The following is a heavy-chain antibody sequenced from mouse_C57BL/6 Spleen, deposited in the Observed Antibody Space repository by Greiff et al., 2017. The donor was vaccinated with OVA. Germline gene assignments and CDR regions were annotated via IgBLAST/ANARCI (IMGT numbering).Heavy chain of an antibody. Sequence: EVKLVESGGGLVKPGGSLKLSCAASGFTFSSYAMSWVRQTPEKRLEWVATISDGGSYTYYPDNVKGRFTISRDNAKNNLYLQMSHLKSEDTAMYYCARGQDYDYDVFDYWGQGTTLTVSS. V-gene: IGHV5-4*03. D-gene: IGHD2-4*01. CDR3: ARGQDYDYDVFDY. CDR2: ISDGGSYT. J-gene: IGHJ2*01. CDR1: GFTFSSYA.